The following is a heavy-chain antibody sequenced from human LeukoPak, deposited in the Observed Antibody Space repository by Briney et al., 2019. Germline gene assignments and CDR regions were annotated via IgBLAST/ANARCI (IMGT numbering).Heavy chain of an antibody. J-gene: IGHJ6*02. CDR3: ARGRIMITFGGVIVDYYYYGMDV. D-gene: IGHD3-16*02. CDR1: GGSISSYY. Sequence: KASETLSLTCTVSGGSISSYYGSWIRQPPGKGLEWIGYIYYSGSTNYNPSLKSRVTISVDTSKNQFSLKLSSVTAADTAVYYCARGRIMITFGGVIVDYYYYGMDVWGQGTTVTVSS. V-gene: IGHV4-59*01. CDR2: IYYSGST.